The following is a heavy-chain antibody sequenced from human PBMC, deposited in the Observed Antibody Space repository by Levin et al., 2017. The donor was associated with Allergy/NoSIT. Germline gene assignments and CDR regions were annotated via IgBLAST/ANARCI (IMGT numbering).Heavy chain of an antibody. CDR2: ISGSGGST. CDR3: AKTIVVVVAASLDY. D-gene: IGHD2-15*01. V-gene: IGHV3-23*01. CDR1: GFTFSSYA. J-gene: IGHJ4*02. Sequence: GASVKVSCAASGFTFSSYAMSWVRQAPGKGLEWVSAISGSGGSTYYADSVKGRFTISRDNSKNTLYLQMNSLRAEDTAVYYCAKTIVVVVAASLDYWGQGTLVTVSS.